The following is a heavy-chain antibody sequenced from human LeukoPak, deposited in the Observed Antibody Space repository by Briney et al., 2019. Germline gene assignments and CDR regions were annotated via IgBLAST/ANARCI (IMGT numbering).Heavy chain of an antibody. Sequence: SETLSLTCTVSGGSISSYYWSWIRQPPGKGLEWIGYIYTSGSTNYNPSLKSRVTISVDTSKNQFSLKLSSVTAADTAVYYCARGSGQWLVNYYYCYMDVWGKGTTVTVSS. CDR1: GGSISSYY. CDR3: ARGSGQWLVNYYYCYMDV. V-gene: IGHV4-4*09. J-gene: IGHJ6*03. D-gene: IGHD6-19*01. CDR2: IYTSGST.